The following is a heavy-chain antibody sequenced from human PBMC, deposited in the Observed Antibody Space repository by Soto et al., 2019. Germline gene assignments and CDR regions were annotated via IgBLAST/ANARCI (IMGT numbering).Heavy chain of an antibody. D-gene: IGHD3-10*01. CDR1: GGSFSGYY. J-gene: IGHJ5*02. V-gene: IGHV4-34*01. CDR3: ARKRPTYYYGSGSVKGGWFDP. Sequence: SETLSLTCAVYGGSFSGYYWSWIRQPPGKGLEWIGEINHSGSTNYNPSLKSRVTISVDTSKNQFSLKLSSVTAADTAVYYCARKRPTYYYGSGSVKGGWFDPWGQGTLVTVSS. CDR2: INHSGST.